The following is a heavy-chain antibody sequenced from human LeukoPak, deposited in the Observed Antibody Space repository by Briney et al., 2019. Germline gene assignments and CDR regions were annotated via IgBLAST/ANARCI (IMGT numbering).Heavy chain of an antibody. CDR1: GGTFSCYA. J-gene: IGHJ4*02. Sequence: SVKVSCKASGGTFSCYAISWVRRAPGQGLEWMGGIIPIFGTANYTQKFQGRVTITTDESTSTAYMELSSLRSEDTAVYYCARENTIFGVVLDYWGQGTLVTVSS. CDR2: IIPIFGTA. V-gene: IGHV1-69*05. CDR3: ARENTIFGVVLDY. D-gene: IGHD3-3*01.